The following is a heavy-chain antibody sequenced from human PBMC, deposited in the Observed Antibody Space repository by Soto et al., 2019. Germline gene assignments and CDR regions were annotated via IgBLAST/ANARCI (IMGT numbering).Heavy chain of an antibody. Sequence: PGGSLRLSCAASGFTFSNAWMSWVRQAPGKGLEWVGRIKSKTDGGTTDYAAPVKGRFTISRDDSKNTLYLQMNSLKTEDTAVYYYTTAGTRGYNYFDYWGQGTLVTVSS. CDR1: GFTFSNAW. CDR3: TTAGTRGYNYFDY. J-gene: IGHJ4*02. V-gene: IGHV3-15*01. D-gene: IGHD6-13*01. CDR2: IKSKTDGGTT.